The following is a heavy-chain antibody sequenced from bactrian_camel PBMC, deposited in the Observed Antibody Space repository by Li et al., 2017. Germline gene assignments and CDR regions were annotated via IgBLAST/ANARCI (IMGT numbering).Heavy chain of an antibody. CDR1: GYTYSRYCD. V-gene: IGHV3S53*01. D-gene: IGHD1*01. CDR2: IGAYGMT. Sequence: HVQLVESGGGSVQAGGSLRLSCAASGYTYSRYCDMGWFRQAPGKKREGVAAIGAYGMTTHADSVLDRFTISEDNANHTLYLEMNNLKPEDTAMYYCKMRGEPGHARSWCRVDLWGQGTQVTVS. J-gene: IGHJ4*01. CDR3: KMRGEPGHARSWCRVDL.